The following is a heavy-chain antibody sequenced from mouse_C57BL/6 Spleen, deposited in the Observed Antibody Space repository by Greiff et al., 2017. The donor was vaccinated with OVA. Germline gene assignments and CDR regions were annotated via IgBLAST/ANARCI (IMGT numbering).Heavy chain of an antibody. CDR3: ARRGTWGYDGFDY. Sequence: QVQLQQPGAELVKPGASVKLSCKASGYTFTSYWMQWVKQRPGQGLEWIGEIDPSDSYTNYNQKFKGKATLTVDTSSSTAYMQLSSLTSEDSAVYYCARRGTWGYDGFDYWGQGTTLTVSS. V-gene: IGHV1-50*01. CDR2: IDPSDSYT. J-gene: IGHJ2*01. CDR1: GYTFTSYW. D-gene: IGHD2-2*01.